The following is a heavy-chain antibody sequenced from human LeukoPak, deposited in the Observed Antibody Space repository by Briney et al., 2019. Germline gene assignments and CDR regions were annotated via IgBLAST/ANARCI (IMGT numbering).Heavy chain of an antibody. D-gene: IGHD3-3*01. J-gene: IGHJ1*01. CDR1: GGSISSYY. Sequence: SETLSLTCTVSGGSISSYYWGWIRQPPGKGLEWIGEINHSGSTNYNPSLKSRVTISVDTSKNQFSLKLSSVTAADTAVYYCARGPYDFWSGYRYFQHWGQGTLVTVSS. CDR2: INHSGST. V-gene: IGHV4-34*01. CDR3: ARGPYDFWSGYRYFQH.